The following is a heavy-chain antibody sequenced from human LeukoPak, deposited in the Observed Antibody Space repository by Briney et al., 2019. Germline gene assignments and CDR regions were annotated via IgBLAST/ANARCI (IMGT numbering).Heavy chain of an antibody. J-gene: IGHJ5*02. CDR1: GYTFTSYD. CDR2: MNPNSGNT. CDR3: ARGRRGSGSYYKARWFDP. Sequence: GASVKVSCKASGYTFTSYDINWVRQATGQGLEWMGWMNPNSGNTGYAQKFQGRVTMTRNTSISTAYMELSSLRSEDTAVYYCARGRRGSGSYYKARWFDPWGQGTLVTVSS. V-gene: IGHV1-8*01. D-gene: IGHD3-10*01.